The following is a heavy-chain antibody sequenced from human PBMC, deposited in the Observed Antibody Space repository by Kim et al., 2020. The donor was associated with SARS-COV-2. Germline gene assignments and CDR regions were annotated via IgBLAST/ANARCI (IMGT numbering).Heavy chain of an antibody. CDR2: ISYDGSNK. V-gene: IGHV3-30*18. CDR1: GFTFSSYG. CDR3: AKDLRRHYYGSGSPYYYYGMDV. Sequence: GGSLRLSCAASGFTFSSYGMHWVRQAPGKGLEWVAVISYDGSNKYYADSVKGRFTISRDNSKNTLYLQMNSLRAEDTAVYYCAKDLRRHYYGSGSPYYYYGMDVWGQGTTVTVSS. D-gene: IGHD3-10*01. J-gene: IGHJ6*02.